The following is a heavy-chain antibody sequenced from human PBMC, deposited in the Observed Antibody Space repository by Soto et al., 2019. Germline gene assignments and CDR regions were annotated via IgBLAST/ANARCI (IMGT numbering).Heavy chain of an antibody. CDR3: AHIFTGHFDH. CDR2: IDYGGST. Sequence: PSETLSLTCDVHGDSFSGYFWSWIRQAPGKGLEWIGEIDYGGSTRYNPSLKSRVTMSVDTSKNHFSLNLTSLTAADTAVYFCAHIFTGHFDHWGHGTRFTVSS. V-gene: IGHV4-34*01. CDR1: GDSFSGYF. J-gene: IGHJ4*01. D-gene: IGHD3-9*01.